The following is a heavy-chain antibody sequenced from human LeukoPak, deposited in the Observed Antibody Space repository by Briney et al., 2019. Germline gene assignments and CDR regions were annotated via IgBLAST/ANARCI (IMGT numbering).Heavy chain of an antibody. Sequence: PGGSLRLSCAASGFTFSSYGMHWVRQAPGKGLEWVALIWYDGSNKYYADSVKGRLTISRDNSKNTPYLQMNSLRAEDTAVYYCAREGPRGNSQFDYWGQETLVTVSS. J-gene: IGHJ4*02. CDR3: AREGPRGNSQFDY. CDR2: IWYDGSNK. D-gene: IGHD2/OR15-2a*01. CDR1: GFTFSSYG. V-gene: IGHV3-33*01.